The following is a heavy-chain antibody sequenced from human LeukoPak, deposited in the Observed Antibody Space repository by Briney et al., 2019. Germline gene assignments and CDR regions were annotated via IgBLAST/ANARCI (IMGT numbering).Heavy chain of an antibody. CDR3: ATPAAGPGAEYSLY. J-gene: IGHJ1*01. D-gene: IGHD6-13*01. CDR2: IRYDGSNK. Sequence: GGSLRLSCAASGFTFSSYGMHWVRQAPGKGLEWVAFIRYDGSNKYYADSVKGRFTTSRDNAKNSLDLQMNSLKVEDTAVYYCATPAAGPGAEYSLYWGQGTLVIVSS. CDR1: GFTFSSYG. V-gene: IGHV3-30*02.